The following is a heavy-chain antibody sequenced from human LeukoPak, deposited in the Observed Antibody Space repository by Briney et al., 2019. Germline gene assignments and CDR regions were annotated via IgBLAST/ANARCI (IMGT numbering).Heavy chain of an antibody. Sequence: PSGTLSLTCAVSGGFISSSNWWSWVRQPPGKGLEWIGEIYHSGSTNYNPSLKSRVTISVDKSKNHFSLNLSSVTAADTAVYYCARDDSGTYAALDYWGQGTLVTVSS. CDR1: GGFISSSNW. J-gene: IGHJ4*02. V-gene: IGHV4-4*02. CDR2: IYHSGST. CDR3: ARDDSGTYAALDY. D-gene: IGHD1-26*01.